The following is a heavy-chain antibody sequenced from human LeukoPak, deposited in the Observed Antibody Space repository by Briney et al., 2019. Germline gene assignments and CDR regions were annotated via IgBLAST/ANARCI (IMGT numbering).Heavy chain of an antibody. D-gene: IGHD2-15*01. CDR3: AKDTCSGSNCHQNSFDP. V-gene: IGHV3-9*01. CDR1: GFTFDDYA. CDR2: ISWNSDTI. J-gene: IGHJ5*02. Sequence: GGSLRLSCAASGFTFDDYAMHWVRQAPGKGLEWVSSISWNSDTIGYADSVKGRFTISRDNAKNSLYLQMNSLRVEDTALYYCAKDTCSGSNCHQNSFDPWGQGTLVTVSS.